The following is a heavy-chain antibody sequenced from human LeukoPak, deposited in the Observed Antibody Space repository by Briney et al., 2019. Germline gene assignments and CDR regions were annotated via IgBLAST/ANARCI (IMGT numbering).Heavy chain of an antibody. D-gene: IGHD3-3*01. CDR1: GFTFSTYA. CDR3: RGATASGDGFDI. CDR2: ISNNGGNT. Sequence: GGSLRLSCSASGFTFSTYAMHWVRQAPGKGLEYVSAISNNGGNTYYADSVKGGFTISRDNSKNTLYLQMSSLRAEDTAVYYCRGATASGDGFDIWGQGTMVTVSS. J-gene: IGHJ3*02. V-gene: IGHV3-64D*06.